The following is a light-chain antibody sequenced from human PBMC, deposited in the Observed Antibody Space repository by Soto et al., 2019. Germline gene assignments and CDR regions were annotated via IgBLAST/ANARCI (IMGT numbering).Light chain of an antibody. CDR3: ISYTINNTVV. J-gene: IGLJ2*01. V-gene: IGLV2-14*01. CDR1: SSDVGGYNH. Sequence: QSALTQPASVSGSPGQSITISCTGTSSDVGGYNHVSWYQPHPDKAPKLMIYEVSNRPSGVSDRFSGSKSGNTASLTISGLQAEDEADYYFISYTINNTVVFGGGNKLTVL. CDR2: EVS.